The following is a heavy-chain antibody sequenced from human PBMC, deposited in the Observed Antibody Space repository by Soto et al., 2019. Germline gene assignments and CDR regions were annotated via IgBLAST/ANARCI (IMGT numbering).Heavy chain of an antibody. Sequence: EVQLVESGGGLVQPGGSLRLSCAASGFTFSSYSMNWVRQAPGKGLEWVSYISSSSSTIYYADSVKGRFTIPRDNAKNSLYLQMNSLRDEDTAVYYCARDSYDWTIEYYYYGMDVWGQGTTVTVSS. CDR1: GFTFSSYS. CDR3: ARDSYDWTIEYYYYGMDV. V-gene: IGHV3-48*02. J-gene: IGHJ6*02. D-gene: IGHD5-12*01. CDR2: ISSSSSTI.